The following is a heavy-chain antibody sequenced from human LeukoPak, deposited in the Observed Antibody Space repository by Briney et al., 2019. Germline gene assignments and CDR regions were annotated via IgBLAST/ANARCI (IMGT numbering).Heavy chain of an antibody. J-gene: IGHJ4*02. CDR3: ATLYYHGGVYHPFEF. Sequence: GRSLRLSCAASGFTLSDHYVDWVRQAPGKGLEWVGHTRTKAHGYSAEYVASVKGRFTMSGDASENSVYLQMNSLRAEDTAVYYCATLYYHGGVYHPFEFWGQGTLVTVSS. D-gene: IGHD2-8*02. V-gene: IGHV3-72*01. CDR2: TRTKAHGYSA. CDR1: GFTLSDHY.